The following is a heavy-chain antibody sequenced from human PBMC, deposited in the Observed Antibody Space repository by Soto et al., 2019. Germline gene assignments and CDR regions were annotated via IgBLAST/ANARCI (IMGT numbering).Heavy chain of an antibody. CDR1: GFTFSSYA. J-gene: IGHJ4*02. CDR2: ISGSGGST. CDR3: AKDLSDSYHSENNWNYLDRGWWGLVYQTTFDY. D-gene: IGHD1-7*01. Sequence: PGGSLRLSCAASGFTFSSYAMSWVRQAPGKGLEWVSAISGSGGSTYYADSVKGRFTISRDNSKNTLYLQMNSLRAEDTAVYYCAKDLSDSYHSENNWNYLDRGWWGLVYQTTFDYWGQGTLVTVSS. V-gene: IGHV3-23*01.